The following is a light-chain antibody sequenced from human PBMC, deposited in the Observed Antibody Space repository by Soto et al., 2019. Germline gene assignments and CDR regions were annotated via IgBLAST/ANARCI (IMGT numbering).Light chain of an antibody. J-gene: IGKJ1*01. CDR1: QTISSW. CDR3: QHYNSYSEA. Sequence: DIKVTEPPPTLAGSLEEKVIITCRASQTISSWLAWYQQKPGKAPKLLIYKASTLKSGVPSRFSGSGSGTEFTLTISSLQPDDFATYYCQHYNSYSEAFGHGSKVDI. V-gene: IGKV1-5*03. CDR2: KAS.